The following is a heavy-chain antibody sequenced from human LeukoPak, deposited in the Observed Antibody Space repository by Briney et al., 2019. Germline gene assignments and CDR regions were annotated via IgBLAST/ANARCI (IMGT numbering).Heavy chain of an antibody. CDR2: IYYSGYT. Sequence: SETLSLTCTVSGGSISSYYWSWIRQPPGKGLEWIGHIYYSGYTNYNPSLKSRVTISADTSKNQFSLKMSSVTAADTAVYYCARVTGYVMEDYFDYWGQGTLVTVSS. J-gene: IGHJ4*02. V-gene: IGHV4-59*01. CDR1: GGSISSYY. CDR3: ARVTGYVMEDYFDY. D-gene: IGHD6-13*01.